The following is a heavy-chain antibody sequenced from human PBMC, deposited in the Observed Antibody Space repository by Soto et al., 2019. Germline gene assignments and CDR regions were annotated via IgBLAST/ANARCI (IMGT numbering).Heavy chain of an antibody. CDR2: ISSSGTTV. CDR3: ARALRGYYDSYYSYMDV. J-gene: IGHJ6*03. CDR1: GFTLRDYY. Sequence: QVQLVESGGGLVKPGGSLRLSCDASGFTLRDYYMSWVRQAPGKGLEWISYISSSGTTVYYADSVKGRFTVSRDNAEKSQYMQMNSLRAEDTAVYYCARALRGYYDSYYSYMDVWGKGTTVTVSS. D-gene: IGHD3-3*01. V-gene: IGHV3-11*01.